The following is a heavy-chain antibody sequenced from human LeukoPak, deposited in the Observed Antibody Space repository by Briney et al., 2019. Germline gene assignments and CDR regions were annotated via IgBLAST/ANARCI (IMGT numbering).Heavy chain of an antibody. CDR1: GFIISNYA. D-gene: IGHD6-13*01. V-gene: IGHV3-64D*06. J-gene: IGHJ4*02. CDR2: ISANGGST. CDR3: LKDLYKGDSSSWYYFHY. Sequence: PGGSLRLSCSASGFIISNYAMHWVRQAPGKGLEYLSAISANGGSTYYADSVKGRFTIPRDNSRNTLYLQMSSLRAEDTAIYHCLKDLYKGDSSSWYYFHYWGQGTLVTVSS.